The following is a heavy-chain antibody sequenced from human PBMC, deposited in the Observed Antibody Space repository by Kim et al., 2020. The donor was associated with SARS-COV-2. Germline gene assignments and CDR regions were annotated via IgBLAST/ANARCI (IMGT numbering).Heavy chain of an antibody. J-gene: IGHJ6*02. CDR2: ISSSSSYT. Sequence: GGSRRLSCAASGFTFSDYYMSWIRQAPGKGLEWVSYISSSSSYTNYADSVKGRFPISRDNAKNSLYLQMNSLRAEDTAVYYCAGVGYDYVWGSYRDYYFYYGMDVWGQGTTVTVSS. V-gene: IGHV3-11*05. CDR3: AGVGYDYVWGSYRDYYFYYGMDV. CDR1: GFTFSDYY. D-gene: IGHD3-16*02.